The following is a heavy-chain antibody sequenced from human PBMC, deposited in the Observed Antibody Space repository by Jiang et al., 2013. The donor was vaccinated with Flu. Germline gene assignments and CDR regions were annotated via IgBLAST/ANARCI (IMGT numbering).Heavy chain of an antibody. CDR1: GGSISSYY. D-gene: IGHD3-9*01. Sequence: GSGLVKPSETLSLTCTVSGGSISSYYWSWIRQPPGKGLEWIGYIYYSGSTNYNPSLKSRVAISVDTSKNQFSLKLSSVTAADTAVYYCARAGFDWLRVLDYWGQGPWSPSPQ. J-gene: IGHJ4*02. CDR2: IYYSGST. CDR3: ARAGFDWLRVLDY. V-gene: IGHV4-59*01.